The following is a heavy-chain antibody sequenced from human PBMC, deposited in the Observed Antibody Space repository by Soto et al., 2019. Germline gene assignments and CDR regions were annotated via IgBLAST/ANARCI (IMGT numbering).Heavy chain of an antibody. J-gene: IGHJ4*02. V-gene: IGHV3-30*03. CDR1: GFTFSSYG. CDR2: ISYDGSNK. CDR3: AMESGDTAPIEPFDY. Sequence: QVQLVESGGGVVQPGRSLRLSCAASGFTFSSYGMHWVRQAPGKGLEWVAVISYDGSNKYYADSVKGRFTISRDNSKNALYLQMNGLRAVDTGVYYGAMESGDTAPIEPFDYWGQGTLVT. D-gene: IGHD5-18*01.